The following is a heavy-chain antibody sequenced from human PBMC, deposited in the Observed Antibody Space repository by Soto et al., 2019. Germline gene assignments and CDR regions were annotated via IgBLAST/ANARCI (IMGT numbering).Heavy chain of an antibody. J-gene: IGHJ4*02. CDR3: ERDAPGAAPY. V-gene: IGHV4-31*03. D-gene: IGHD6-13*01. CDR2: INYRGTT. Sequence: QVQLQESGPGLVKPSQTLSLTCTVSGGPIINGDTYLNWIRQHPEKGLEWMGYINYRGTTNYQPALKSRMLISIDTSKNQFSLRLTSVTAAYPAVYFCERDAPGAAPYWGQGTLVTVSS. CDR1: GGPIINGDTY.